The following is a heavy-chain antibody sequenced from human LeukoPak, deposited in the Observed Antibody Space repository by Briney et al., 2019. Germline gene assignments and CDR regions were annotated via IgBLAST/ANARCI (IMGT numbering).Heavy chain of an antibody. CDR2: IYYSGNT. CDR3: ARGVRGYSYGYGGRYYYYYMDV. V-gene: IGHV4-39*01. D-gene: IGHD5-18*01. J-gene: IGHJ6*03. Sequence: PSETLSLTCTVSGDSISTSNSYWGWIRQPPGKGLEWIGSIYYSGNTYYNASLKSRVTISVDTSKNQFSLKLSSVTAADTAVYYCARGVRGYSYGYGGRYYYYYMDVWGKGTTVTVSS. CDR1: GDSISTSNSY.